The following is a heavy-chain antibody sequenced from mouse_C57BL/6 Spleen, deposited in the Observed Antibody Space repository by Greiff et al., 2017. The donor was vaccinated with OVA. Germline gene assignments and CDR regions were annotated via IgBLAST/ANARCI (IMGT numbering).Heavy chain of an antibody. D-gene: IGHD2-1*01. V-gene: IGHV8-12*01. CDR3: ARAFYYGNPYYYAMDY. J-gene: IGHJ4*01. CDR2: IYWDDDK. Sequence: QVTLKVSGPGILQSSQTLSLTCSFSGFSLSTSGMGVSWIRQPSGKGLEWLAHIYWDDDKRSNPSLKSRLPISKATCRHLVFLKIISVDTADTATNYRARAFYYGNPYYYAMDYWGQGTSVTVSS. CDR1: GFSLSTSGMG.